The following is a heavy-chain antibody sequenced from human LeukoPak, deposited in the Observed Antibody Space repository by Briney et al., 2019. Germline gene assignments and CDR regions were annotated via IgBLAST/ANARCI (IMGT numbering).Heavy chain of an antibody. D-gene: IGHD4-17*01. V-gene: IGHV3-49*04. CDR1: GFTFGDHA. CDR3: TRDLPTVTGFGYYGMDV. Sequence: PGRSLRLSCTASGFTFGDHAMSSARQPPGEGLEWVGFIRSKAYGGTTEYAASVKGRFTISRDDSKSIAYLQTNSLKTEDTAVYYCTRDLPTVTGFGYYGMDVWGQGTTVTVS. J-gene: IGHJ6*02. CDR2: IRSKAYGGTT.